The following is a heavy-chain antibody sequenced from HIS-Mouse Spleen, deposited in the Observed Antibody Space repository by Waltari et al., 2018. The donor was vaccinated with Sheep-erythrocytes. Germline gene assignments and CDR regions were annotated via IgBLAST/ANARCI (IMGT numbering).Heavy chain of an antibody. CDR1: GFTFSSYS. V-gene: IGHV3-21*01. CDR3: ARDTGTDAFDI. CDR2: ISSSRSYI. Sequence: EVQLVESGGGLVKPGGSLRLSCAASGFTFSSYSMNWVRQAPGKGREWGSSISSSRSYIYYAEYLKGRFTIPRDTAKNSLYLQLNSLRAEDTAVYYCARDTGTDAFDIWGQGTMVTVSS. D-gene: IGHD1-1*01. J-gene: IGHJ3*02.